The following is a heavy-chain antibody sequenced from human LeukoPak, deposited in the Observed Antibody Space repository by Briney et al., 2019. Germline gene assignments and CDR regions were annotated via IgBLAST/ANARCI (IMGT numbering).Heavy chain of an antibody. CDR1: GYTFTAYS. Sequence: ASVKVSCKAPGYTFTAYSIHWVRQAPGQGLDWMGWINPNSGGTNYAQKFKGRVTMTRDSSSSTAYMQLSRLTSDDTAVYYCARVALAGYHYYYMDVWGKGTTVTVSS. CDR2: INPNSGGT. V-gene: IGHV1-2*02. D-gene: IGHD6-19*01. J-gene: IGHJ6*03. CDR3: ARVALAGYHYYYMDV.